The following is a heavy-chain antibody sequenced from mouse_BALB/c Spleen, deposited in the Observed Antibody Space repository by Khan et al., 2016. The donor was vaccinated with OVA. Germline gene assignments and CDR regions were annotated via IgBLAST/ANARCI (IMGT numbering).Heavy chain of an antibody. CDR2: ISPGSGDT. J-gene: IGHJ3*01. Sequence: QVQLQQSGTELARPGASVNLSCKASGYTFTDFYINWVKQRSGQGLEWIGEISPGSGDTYYNEKFKGKATLTADKSSSTAYMQLSSLTYEASAVYFCARRNYFGYTFAYWGQGTLVTVSA. CDR3: ARRNYFGYTFAY. CDR1: GYTFTDFY. V-gene: IGHV1-77*01. D-gene: IGHD1-2*01.